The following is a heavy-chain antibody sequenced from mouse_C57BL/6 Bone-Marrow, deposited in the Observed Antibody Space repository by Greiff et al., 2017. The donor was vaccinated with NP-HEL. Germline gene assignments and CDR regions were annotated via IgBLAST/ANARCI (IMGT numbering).Heavy chain of an antibody. Sequence: VQLKQSGAELVRPGASVKLSCTASGFNIKDDYLHWVKQRPEQGLEWIGWIDPANGATEYASKFQGKSTITADTSSNTAYLHLSSLTAEDTAVYYCTTSDGSSSAWFAYWGQGTLVTVSA. D-gene: IGHD1-1*01. V-gene: IGHV14-4*01. CDR2: IDPANGAT. CDR1: GFNIKDDY. CDR3: TTSDGSSSAWFAY. J-gene: IGHJ3*01.